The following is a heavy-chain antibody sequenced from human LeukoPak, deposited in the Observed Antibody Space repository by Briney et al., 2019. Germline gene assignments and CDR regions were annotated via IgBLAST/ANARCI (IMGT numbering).Heavy chain of an antibody. D-gene: IGHD1-26*01. J-gene: IGHJ2*01. CDR1: GYSFTTYW. V-gene: IGHV5-51*01. CDR2: IYPGDSDT. CDR3: ARHHSGSYYYDWYFDL. Sequence: GESLNISCKGSGYSFTTYWIGWVRQMPGKGLEWMGIIYPGDSDTRYSPSFQGQVTISADKSISTAYLQWSSLKASDTAMYYCARHHSGSYYYDWYFDLWGRGTLVTVSS.